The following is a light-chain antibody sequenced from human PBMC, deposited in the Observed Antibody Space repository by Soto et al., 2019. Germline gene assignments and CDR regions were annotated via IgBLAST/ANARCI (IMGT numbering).Light chain of an antibody. J-gene: IGKJ5*01. V-gene: IGKV3-20*01. Sequence: EIVMTQSPDTLSVSPGERATLSCRASQSVRSSLAWYQHKPGQAPRLLIYGASSRATGIPDRFSGSGSGTDFTLTISRLEPEDFAVYYCQQYGSSPPITFGQGTRLEIK. CDR1: QSVRSS. CDR3: QQYGSSPPIT. CDR2: GAS.